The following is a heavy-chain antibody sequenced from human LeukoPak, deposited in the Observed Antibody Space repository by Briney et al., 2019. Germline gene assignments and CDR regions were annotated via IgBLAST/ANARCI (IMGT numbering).Heavy chain of an antibody. CDR3: ARGGTYLFDS. D-gene: IGHD1-26*01. J-gene: IGHJ4*02. Sequence: QSLSLSSVISVDRVSSNIASWKWVRQSPSSGIEWLGWTYYRSTCYNDSAVCVKCRITITPDTSKNHFSLQPKSATAQNTVVYYCARGGTYLFDSWGQGTLVTVSS. CDR1: VDRVSSNIAS. CDR2: TYYRSTCYN. V-gene: IGHV6-1*01.